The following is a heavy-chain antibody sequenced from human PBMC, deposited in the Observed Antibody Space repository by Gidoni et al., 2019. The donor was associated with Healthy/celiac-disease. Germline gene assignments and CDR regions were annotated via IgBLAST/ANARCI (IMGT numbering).Heavy chain of an antibody. CDR1: GGTFSSYT. V-gene: IGHV1-69*08. CDR2: IIPILRIE. CDR3: ARDLESEMATFTFDP. D-gene: IGHD5-12*01. J-gene: IGHJ5*02. Sequence: QVQLVQSGAEVKKPGSSVKVSCKASGGTFSSYTISWVRQAPGQGVKWMGRIIPILRIENYEQKFQGRVTITADKSTSTAYMELSSLRSEDTAVYYCARDLESEMATFTFDPWGQGTLVTVSS.